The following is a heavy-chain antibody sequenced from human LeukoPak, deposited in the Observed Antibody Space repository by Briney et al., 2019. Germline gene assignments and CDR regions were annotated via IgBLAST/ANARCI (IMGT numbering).Heavy chain of an antibody. CDR2: IYSGGST. V-gene: IGHV3-53*01. CDR1: GFTVSSNY. Sequence: PGGSLRLSCAASGFTVSSNYMSWVRQAPGKGLEWVSVIYSGGSTYYADSVKGRFTISRDNSKNTLYLQMNSLRAEDTAVYYCAKYIGMNYYYGMDVWGQGTTVTVPS. D-gene: IGHD5-18*01. J-gene: IGHJ6*02. CDR3: AKYIGMNYYYGMDV.